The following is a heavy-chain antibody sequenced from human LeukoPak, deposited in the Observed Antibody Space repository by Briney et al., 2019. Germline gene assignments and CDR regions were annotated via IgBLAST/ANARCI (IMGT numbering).Heavy chain of an antibody. CDR2: IYYSGST. Sequence: SQTLSLTCTVSGGAISSGGYYWSWIRQHPGKGVEWIGYIYYSGSTYYNPSLKSRVTISVDTSKTQFSLKLSSVTAADTAVYYCARVYSYDSSGVFDYWGQGTLVTVSS. CDR1: GGAISSGGYY. J-gene: IGHJ4*02. V-gene: IGHV4-31*03. CDR3: ARVYSYDSSGVFDY. D-gene: IGHD3-22*01.